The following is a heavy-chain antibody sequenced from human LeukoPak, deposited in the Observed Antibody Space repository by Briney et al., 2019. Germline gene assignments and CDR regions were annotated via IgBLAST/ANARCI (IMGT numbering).Heavy chain of an antibody. V-gene: IGHV3-21*01. Sequence: GGSLRLSCAASGFTFRSYSMYWVRQAPGKGLEWVSFISSTSTYIYYADSVKDRFTISRDNAKNSLYLQMNSLRAEDTAVYYCARDSGVFCSGGNCYHNSFDSWGQGTLVTVSS. D-gene: IGHD2-15*01. CDR1: GFTFRSYS. CDR2: ISSTSTYI. J-gene: IGHJ4*02. CDR3: ARDSGVFCSGGNCYHNSFDS.